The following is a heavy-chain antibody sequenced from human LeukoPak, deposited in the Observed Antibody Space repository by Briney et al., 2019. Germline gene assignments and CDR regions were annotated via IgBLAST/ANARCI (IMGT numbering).Heavy chain of an antibody. V-gene: IGHV4-38-2*02. CDR3: ARVVGMAWGRSDY. CDR1: GYSISSCYY. CDR2: IYHSGST. J-gene: IGHJ4*02. D-gene: IGHD3-16*01. Sequence: SETLSLTYTVSGYSISSCYYWGWIRQPPGKGLEWIGSIYHSGSTYYNPSLKSRVTISVDTSKIQFSMKLSSVTAADTAVYYCARVVGMAWGRSDYWGQGTLVTVSS.